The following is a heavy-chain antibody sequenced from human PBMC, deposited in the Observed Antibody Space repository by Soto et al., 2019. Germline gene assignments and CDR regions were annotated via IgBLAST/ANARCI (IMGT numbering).Heavy chain of an antibody. Sequence: SETLSLTCTVSGGSVSSGSYYWIWIRQPPGKGLEWIGYIYYSGSTNYNPSLKSRVTISVDTSKNQFSLKLSSVTAADTAVYYCARRRGYSYIFYFDYWGQGTLVTVSS. V-gene: IGHV4-61*01. CDR3: ARRRGYSYIFYFDY. CDR1: GGSVSSGSYY. D-gene: IGHD5-18*01. CDR2: IYYSGST. J-gene: IGHJ4*02.